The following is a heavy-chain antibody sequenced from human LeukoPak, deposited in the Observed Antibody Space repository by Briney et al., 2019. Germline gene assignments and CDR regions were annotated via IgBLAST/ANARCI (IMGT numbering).Heavy chain of an antibody. CDR1: GFTFSSYC. CDR3: LPYYYDSSNYYDY. J-gene: IGHJ4*02. Sequence: GGSLRLSCAASGFTFSSYCMHWVRQAPGKGLEWVAFIRYDGSNKYYADSVKGRFTISRDNSKNTLYLQMNSLRAEDTAVYYCLPYYYDSSNYYDYWGQGTLVTVSS. D-gene: IGHD3-22*01. CDR2: IRYDGSNK. V-gene: IGHV3-30*02.